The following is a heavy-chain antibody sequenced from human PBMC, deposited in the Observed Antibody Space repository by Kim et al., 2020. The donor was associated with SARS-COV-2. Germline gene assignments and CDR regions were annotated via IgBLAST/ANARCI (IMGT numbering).Heavy chain of an antibody. J-gene: IGHJ5*01. CDR2: INGNGHTT. CDR3: VTGAGLSS. D-gene: IGHD3-10*01. V-gene: IGHV3-64D*09. CDR1: GFTFSSST. Sequence: GGSLRLSCSASGFTFSSSTMHWVRQAPGKGLECVSAINGNGHTTCYAASMKGRITISRDNSKNTLYLQMSSLRPEDTAVYYCVTGAGLSSWGQGTLVTVSS.